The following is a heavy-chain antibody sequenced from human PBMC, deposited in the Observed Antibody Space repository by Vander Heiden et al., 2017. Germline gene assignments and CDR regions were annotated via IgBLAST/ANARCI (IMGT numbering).Heavy chain of an antibody. Sequence: QVQLQQWGAGLLKPSETLSLTCAVYGGSFSGYYWSWIRQPPGKGLEWIGEIKQSGSTNYNPSLKSRVTISVDTSKNQFSLKLSSVTAADTAGYYCARGDDYWGQGTLVTVSS. J-gene: IGHJ4*02. CDR1: GGSFSGYY. V-gene: IGHV4-34*01. CDR2: IKQSGST. CDR3: ARGDDY.